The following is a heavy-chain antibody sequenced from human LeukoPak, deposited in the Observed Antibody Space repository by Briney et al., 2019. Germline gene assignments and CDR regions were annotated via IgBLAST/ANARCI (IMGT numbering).Heavy chain of an antibody. V-gene: IGHV4-59*12. CDR1: GGSISGYY. J-gene: IGHJ4*02. CDR3: ARGPFDY. Sequence: SETLSLTCSVSGGSISGYYWSWIRQPPGQGLEWIGYIYYSGSTNYNPSLKSRVTISVDTSKNQFSLKLSSVTAADTAVYYCARGPFDYWGQGTLVTVSS. CDR2: IYYSGST.